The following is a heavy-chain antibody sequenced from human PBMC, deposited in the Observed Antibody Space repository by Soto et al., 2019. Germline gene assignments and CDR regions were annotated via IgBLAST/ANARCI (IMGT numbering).Heavy chain of an antibody. D-gene: IGHD6-13*01. J-gene: IGHJ5*02. Sequence: PGGSLRLSCTASGFTFGDYAMSWFRQAPGKGLEWVGFIRSKANGGTTEYAASVKGRFTISRDDSKSIAYLQMNSLKTEDTAVYYCTSTYSGSSSRVALFDPWGQGTLVTVSS. CDR3: TSTYSGSSSRVALFDP. CDR1: GFTFGDYA. V-gene: IGHV3-49*03. CDR2: IRSKANGGTT.